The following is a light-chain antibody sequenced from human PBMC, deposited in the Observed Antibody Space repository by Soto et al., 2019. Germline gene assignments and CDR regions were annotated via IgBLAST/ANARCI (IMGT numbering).Light chain of an antibody. Sequence: DIQMTQSPSSLSASVGDRVTITCRASQSISIYLNWYQHKPGKAPKLLIYGASSLQSGVPSRFSGSGYGTDFTLTISSLQPEDFVTYYCQQSYSTPTFGQGTRLEIK. CDR3: QQSYSTPT. J-gene: IGKJ5*01. V-gene: IGKV1-39*01. CDR2: GAS. CDR1: QSISIY.